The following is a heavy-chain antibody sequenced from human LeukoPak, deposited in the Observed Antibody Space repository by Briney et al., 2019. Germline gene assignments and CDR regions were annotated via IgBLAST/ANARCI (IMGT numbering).Heavy chain of an antibody. CDR3: ATKAGNYQERVSLDY. Sequence: GGSLRLSCVVSGLTFSNHWMHWVRQAPGKGLVWVSHINNEGSDTRYADSVKGRFTISRDNGKNTVYLQMNSLRADDAAVYYCATKAGNYQERVSLDYWGQGILVTVSS. J-gene: IGHJ4*02. D-gene: IGHD3-10*01. V-gene: IGHV3-74*01. CDR2: INNEGSDT. CDR1: GLTFSNHW.